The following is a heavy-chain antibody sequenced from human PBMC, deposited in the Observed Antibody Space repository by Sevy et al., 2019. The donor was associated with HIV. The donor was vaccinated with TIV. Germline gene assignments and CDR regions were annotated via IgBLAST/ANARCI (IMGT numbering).Heavy chain of an antibody. J-gene: IGHJ3*02. V-gene: IGHV1-69*13. CDR2: IIPIFGTA. D-gene: IGHD3-10*01. CDR3: ARDLNPITMVRGVIITAGGAFDI. Sequence: ASVKVSCKASGGTFSSYAISWVRQAPGQGLEWMGGIIPIFGTANYAQKFQGRVTITADESTSTAYMELSGLRSEDTAVYYCARDLNPITMVRGVIITAGGAFDIWGQGTMVTVSS. CDR1: GGTFSSYA.